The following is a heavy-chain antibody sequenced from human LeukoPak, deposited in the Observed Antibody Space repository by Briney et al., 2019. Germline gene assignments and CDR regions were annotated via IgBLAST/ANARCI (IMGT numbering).Heavy chain of an antibody. CDR2: IYTSGST. Sequence: SETLSLTCTVSGGSISSGSYYWNWIRQPAGKGLEWIGRIYTSGSTNYNPSLKSRVTMSVDTSKNQFSLKLSSVTAADTAVYYCAREEGGSSSWFDPWGQGTLVTVSS. D-gene: IGHD6-13*01. J-gene: IGHJ5*02. CDR3: AREEGGSSSWFDP. CDR1: GGSISSGSYY. V-gene: IGHV4-61*02.